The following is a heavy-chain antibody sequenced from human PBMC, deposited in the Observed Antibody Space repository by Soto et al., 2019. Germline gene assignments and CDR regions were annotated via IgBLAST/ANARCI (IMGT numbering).Heavy chain of an antibody. Sequence: ASVKVSCKASGYTFTGYYMHWVRQAPGQGLEWMGWINPNSGGTNYAQKVQGWVTMTRDTSISTAYMELSRLRSDDTAVYYCARELSSSSAHRYYYYGMDVWGQGTTVTVSS. CDR1: GYTFTGYY. V-gene: IGHV1-2*04. CDR2: INPNSGGT. CDR3: ARELSSSSAHRYYYYGMDV. D-gene: IGHD6-6*01. J-gene: IGHJ6*02.